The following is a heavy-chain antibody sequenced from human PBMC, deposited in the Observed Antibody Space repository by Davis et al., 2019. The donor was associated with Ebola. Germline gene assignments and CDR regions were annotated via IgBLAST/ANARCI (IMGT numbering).Heavy chain of an antibody. J-gene: IGHJ4*02. CDR3: ARQGLLWFGELYGIDY. Sequence: GESLKISCKGSGYSFTNYWLGWVRQMPGKGLEWMGIIYPGDSDTRYSPSFQGQVTISADKSISTAYLQWSSLKASDTAMYYCARQGLLWFGELYGIDYWGQGTLVTVSS. D-gene: IGHD3-10*01. CDR1: GYSFTNYW. CDR2: IYPGDSDT. V-gene: IGHV5-51*01.